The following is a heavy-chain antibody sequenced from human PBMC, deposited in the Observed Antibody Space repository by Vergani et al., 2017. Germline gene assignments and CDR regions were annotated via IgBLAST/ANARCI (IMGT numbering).Heavy chain of an antibody. D-gene: IGHD3-3*01. V-gene: IGHV3-72*01. CDR2: TRNKANSYTT. Sequence: EVQLVESGGGLVQPGGSLRLSCAASGFTFSDHYTDWVRQAPGKGLEWVGRTRNKANSYTTEYAASVKGRFTISRDDSKNSLYLQMNSLKTEDTAVYYCVASPWLLSNDAFDIWGQGTMVTVSS. CDR1: GFTFSDHY. J-gene: IGHJ3*02. CDR3: VASPWLLSNDAFDI.